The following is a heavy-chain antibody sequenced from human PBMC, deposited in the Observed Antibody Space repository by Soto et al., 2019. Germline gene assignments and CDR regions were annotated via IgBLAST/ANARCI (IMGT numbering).Heavy chain of an antibody. CDR3: ARGGLTTVTTYYYYYMDV. D-gene: IGHD4-17*01. Sequence: ASVTVSCKASGYTFTSYDINWVRQATGQGLEWMGWMNPNSGNTGYAQKFQGRVTMTRNTSISTAYMELSSLRSEDTAVYYCARGGLTTVTTYYYYYMDVWGKGTTVTVSS. CDR1: GYTFTSYD. V-gene: IGHV1-8*01. J-gene: IGHJ6*03. CDR2: MNPNSGNT.